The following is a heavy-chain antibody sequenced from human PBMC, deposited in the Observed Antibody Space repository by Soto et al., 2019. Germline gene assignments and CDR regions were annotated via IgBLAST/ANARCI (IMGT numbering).Heavy chain of an antibody. D-gene: IGHD2-15*01. V-gene: IGHV3-23*01. CDR3: AKADGNWVVATKAAY. CDR1: GFTFSSYA. Sequence: EVQLLESGGGLVQPGGSLRLSCAASGFTFSSYAMTWVRQAPGMGLEWVSAISAGGGGTYYAGSVKGRFTISSDHSKHTLYLQMNSLRAEDTAVYYCAKADGNWVVATKAAYWGQGTMVIDS. J-gene: IGHJ4*02. CDR2: ISAGGGGT.